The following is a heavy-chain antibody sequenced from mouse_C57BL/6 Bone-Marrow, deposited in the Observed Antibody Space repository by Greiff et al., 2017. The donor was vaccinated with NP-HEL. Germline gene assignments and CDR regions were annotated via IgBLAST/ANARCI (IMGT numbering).Heavy chain of an antibody. CDR2: IYPENGDT. J-gene: IGHJ2*01. CDR3: TSDYYGKG. CDR1: GFNIKDDY. Sequence: EVQLQESGAELVRPGASVKLSCTASGFNIKDDYMHWVKQRPEQGLEWIGWIYPENGDTEYASKFQGKATITADTSSNTAYLQLSSLTSEDTAVYYCTSDYYGKGWGQGTTLTVSS. D-gene: IGHD1-1*01. V-gene: IGHV14-4*01.